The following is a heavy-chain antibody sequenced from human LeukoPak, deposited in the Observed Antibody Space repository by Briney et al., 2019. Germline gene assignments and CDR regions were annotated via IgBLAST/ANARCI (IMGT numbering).Heavy chain of an antibody. CDR2: IYTSGST. CDR1: GGSISSGSYY. CDR3: ARVDGSCSGGSCPSGNWFDP. D-gene: IGHD2-15*01. Sequence: PSETLSLTCTVSGGSISSGSYYWSWLRQPAGKGLEWLGRIYTSGSTNYNPSLKSRVTISVETSKNQFSLKLSSVTAADTAVYYCARVDGSCSGGSCPSGNWFDPWGQGTLVTVSS. J-gene: IGHJ5*02. V-gene: IGHV4-61*02.